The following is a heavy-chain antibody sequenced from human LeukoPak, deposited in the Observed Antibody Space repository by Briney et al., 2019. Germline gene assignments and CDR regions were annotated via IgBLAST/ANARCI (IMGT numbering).Heavy chain of an antibody. CDR1: GYSFTTYW. Sequence: GESLKISCKASGYSFTTYWVAWVRQMPGKGLEWMGVIYPSDSDTRYSPSFKGQVTISADTSITTAYLQWASLKASDTAMYYCARPITGTAIDAFDIWGQGTMVTVSS. J-gene: IGHJ3*02. CDR2: IYPSDSDT. CDR3: ARPITGTAIDAFDI. V-gene: IGHV5-51*01. D-gene: IGHD1-7*01.